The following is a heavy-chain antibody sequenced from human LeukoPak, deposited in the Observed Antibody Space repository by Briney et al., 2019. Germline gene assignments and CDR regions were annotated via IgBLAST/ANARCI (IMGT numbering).Heavy chain of an antibody. CDR3: ARAPYSSGWSVRDDDAFDI. CDR1: GFTFSSYG. D-gene: IGHD6-19*01. J-gene: IGHJ3*02. CDR2: IWYDGSNK. Sequence: GGSLRLSCAASGFTFSSYGMHWVRQAPGKGLEWVAVIWYDGSNKYYADSVKGRFTISRDNSKNTLYLQMNSLRAEDTAVYYCARAPYSSGWSVRDDDAFDIWGQGTMVTVSS. V-gene: IGHV3-33*01.